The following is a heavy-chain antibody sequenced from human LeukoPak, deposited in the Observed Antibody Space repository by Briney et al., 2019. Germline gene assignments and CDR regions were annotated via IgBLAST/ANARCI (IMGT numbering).Heavy chain of an antibody. D-gene: IGHD3-22*01. CDR2: ISGSGGST. CDR1: GITLSNYG. V-gene: IGHV3-23*01. J-gene: IGHJ4*02. CDR3: AKRGVVIRVILVGFHKEAYYFDS. Sequence: PGGSLRLSCAVSGITLSNYGMSWVRQAPGKGLEWVAGISGSGGSTYYADSVKGRFTISRDNSKNTLYLQMNGLRAEDTAVYFCAKRGVVIRVILVGFHKEAYYFDSWGQGALVTVSS.